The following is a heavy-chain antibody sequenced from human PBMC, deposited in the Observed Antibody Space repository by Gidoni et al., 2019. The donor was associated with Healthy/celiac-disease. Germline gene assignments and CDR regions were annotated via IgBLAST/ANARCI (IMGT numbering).Heavy chain of an antibody. CDR1: GGSISSSSYY. CDR2: IYYSGST. D-gene: IGHD3-22*01. V-gene: IGHV4-39*01. J-gene: IGHJ4*02. CDR3: ARQTDYYDSSGYDY. Sequence: QLQLQESGPGLVKPSETLSLTCTVSGGSISSSSYYWGWIRQPPGKGLEWIGSIYYSGSTYYNPSLKSRVTISVDTSKNQFSLKLSSVTAADTAVYYCARQTDYYDSSGYDYWGQGTLVTVSS.